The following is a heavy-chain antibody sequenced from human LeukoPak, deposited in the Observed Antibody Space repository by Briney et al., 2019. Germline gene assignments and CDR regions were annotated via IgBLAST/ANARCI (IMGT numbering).Heavy chain of an antibody. V-gene: IGHV4-61*01. J-gene: IGHJ5*02. CDR3: ASGGYCSTTTCYPNWFDP. CDR1: GGSISSSSYY. D-gene: IGHD2-2*01. CDR2: VSHSGST. Sequence: SETLSLTCTVSGGSISSSSYYWSWIRQPPGKGLEWIGYVSHSGSTNYNPSLKSRVTISVDTSKNQLSLKLSSVTAADTAVYYCASGGYCSTTTCYPNWFDPWGQGTLVTVSS.